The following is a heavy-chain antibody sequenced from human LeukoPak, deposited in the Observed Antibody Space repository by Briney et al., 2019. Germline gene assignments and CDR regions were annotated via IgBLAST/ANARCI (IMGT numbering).Heavy chain of an antibody. CDR3: ARVWDWLLGGFDY. V-gene: IGHV3-7*04. CDR1: GFTFSSYS. CDR2: IKQDGSEK. Sequence: GGSLRLSCAASGFTFSSYSMSWVRQAPGKGLEWVANIKQDGSEKYYVDSVKGRFTISRDNAKNSLYLQMNSLRAEDTAVYYCARVWDWLLGGFDYWGQGTLVTVSS. D-gene: IGHD3/OR15-3a*01. J-gene: IGHJ4*02.